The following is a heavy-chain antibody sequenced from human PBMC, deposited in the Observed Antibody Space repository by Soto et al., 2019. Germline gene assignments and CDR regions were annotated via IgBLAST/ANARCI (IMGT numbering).Heavy chain of an antibody. V-gene: IGHV1-18*01. CDR2: ISAYNGNT. CDR3: AREGSSSWYGNWFDP. D-gene: IGHD6-13*01. CDR1: GCTFTSYG. Sequence: ASVKVSCKASGCTFTSYGISWVRQAPGQGLEWMVWISAYNGNTNYAQKLQGRVTMTTDTSTSTAYMELRSLRSDDTAVYYCAREGSSSWYGNWFDPWGQGTLVTVSS. J-gene: IGHJ5*02.